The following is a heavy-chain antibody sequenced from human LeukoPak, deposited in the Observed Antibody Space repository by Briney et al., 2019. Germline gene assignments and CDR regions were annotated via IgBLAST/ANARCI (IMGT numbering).Heavy chain of an antibody. CDR1: GLTFGSYT. CDR2: ITATGSRT. J-gene: IGHJ4*02. Sequence: GGSLRLSCTASGLTFGSYTMSWVRQAAGKGLEWVSGITATGSRTYYADSVKGRFTISRDSSKNTLYLQLNSLRADDTAVYYCATSMGGGNIDYWGQGALVTVSS. CDR3: ATSMGGGNIDY. D-gene: IGHD3-16*01. V-gene: IGHV3-23*01.